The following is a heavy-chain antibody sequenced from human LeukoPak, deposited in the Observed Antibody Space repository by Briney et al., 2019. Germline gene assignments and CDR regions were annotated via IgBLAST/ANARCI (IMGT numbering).Heavy chain of an antibody. Sequence: PSQTLSLTCTVSGGSISSGSYYWSWIRQPAGKGLEWIGRIYTSGSSNYNPSLKSRVTISVDTSKNQFSLKLSSVTAADTAVYYCARERVIAARPHFIYYYYMDVWGKGTTVTVPS. CDR2: IYTSGSS. J-gene: IGHJ6*03. CDR3: ARERVIAARPHFIYYYYMDV. CDR1: GGSISSGSYY. V-gene: IGHV4-61*02. D-gene: IGHD6-6*01.